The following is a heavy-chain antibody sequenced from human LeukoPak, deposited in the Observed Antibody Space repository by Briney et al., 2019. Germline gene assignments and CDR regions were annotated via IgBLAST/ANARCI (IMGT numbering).Heavy chain of an antibody. CDR2: INQGGGVK. Sequence: GESLKISCKGSGYSFTSYWIGWVRQMPGKGLEWVANINQGGGVKYYVDSVKGRFTISRDDTESSLYVQMNSLRDEDTAVYYCARFGYSGWNLENWGQGTLVTVSS. V-gene: IGHV3-7*02. CDR1: GYSFTSYW. D-gene: IGHD5-12*01. J-gene: IGHJ4*02. CDR3: ARFGYSGWNLEN.